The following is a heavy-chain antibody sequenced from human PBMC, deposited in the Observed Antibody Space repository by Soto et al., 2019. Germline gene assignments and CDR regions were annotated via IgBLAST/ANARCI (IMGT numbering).Heavy chain of an antibody. CDR3: ARWRYCTNGVCPEVPSTDDHYDHKYV. V-gene: IGHV4-34*01. Sequence: SETLSLTCAVYGGSLGGDYWCWIRQSSGKGLEWIGEINHSGSTNYNPSLKSRVTISVATSKNQFSLKLSSVTAADTAVYYCARWRYCTNGVCPEVPSTDDHYDHKYVRTKGTTVPVSS. CDR1: GGSLGGDY. D-gene: IGHD2-8*01. J-gene: IGHJ6*03. CDR2: INHSGST.